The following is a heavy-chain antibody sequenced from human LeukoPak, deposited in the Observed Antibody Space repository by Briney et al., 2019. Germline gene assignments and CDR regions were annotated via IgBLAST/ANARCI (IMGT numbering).Heavy chain of an antibody. CDR1: GFTFSSYA. CDR2: ISGSGGST. V-gene: IGHV3-23*01. J-gene: IGHJ3*02. D-gene: IGHD5-18*01. CDR3: AKDGYSYGSAHDAFDI. Sequence: GGSLRLSCAASGFTFSSYAMSWVRQAPGKGLEWVSAISGSGGSTYYADSVKGRFTISRDNSKNTLYLQMNSLRAEDTAVYYCAKDGYSYGSAHDAFDIWGQGTMVTVSS.